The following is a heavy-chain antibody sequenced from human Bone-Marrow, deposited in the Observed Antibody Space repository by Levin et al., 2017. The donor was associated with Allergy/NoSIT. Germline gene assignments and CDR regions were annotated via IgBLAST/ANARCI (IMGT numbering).Heavy chain of an antibody. J-gene: IGHJ4*02. D-gene: IGHD1-26*01. CDR3: SRDRGEWGQFYLDS. CDR1: GFTFSAFG. CDR2: VSHDGSHR. V-gene: IGHV3-33*01. Sequence: GESLRLSCAASGFTFSAFGMHWVRQAPGRGLEWVAVVSHDGSHRVYADSVKARFTISRDNSKKIHYLQMDSLGPEDTAVYYCSRDRGEWGQFYLDSWGQGILVTVSS.